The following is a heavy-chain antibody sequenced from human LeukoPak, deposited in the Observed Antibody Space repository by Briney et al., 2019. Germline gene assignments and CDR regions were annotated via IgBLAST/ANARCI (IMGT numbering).Heavy chain of an antibody. Sequence: PGGSLRLSCAASGFTFSSNNMNWVRQAPGKGLEWVSYISSSSSNIQYADSVKGRFTISRDNAKNSLYLQMNSLRDEDTAVYYCARSGDYGDYTGYWGQGTLVTVSS. D-gene: IGHD4-17*01. CDR1: GFTFSSNN. CDR3: ARSGDYGDYTGY. CDR2: ISSSSSNI. J-gene: IGHJ4*02. V-gene: IGHV3-48*02.